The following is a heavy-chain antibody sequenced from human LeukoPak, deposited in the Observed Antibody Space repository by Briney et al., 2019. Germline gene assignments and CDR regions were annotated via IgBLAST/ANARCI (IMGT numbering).Heavy chain of an antibody. Sequence: GSLRLSCTASGFTFRDAWMSWVRQAPVKGLEWVGHIKSKTDGGTSEYAAPVKGRFTISRDDSKNTLYLYMSSLKTEDTAVYYCTSGPNRDGFSTWGQGTLVTVSS. CDR1: GFTFRDAW. CDR3: TSGPNRDGFST. J-gene: IGHJ4*02. D-gene: IGHD5-24*01. CDR2: IKSKTDGGTS. V-gene: IGHV3-15*01.